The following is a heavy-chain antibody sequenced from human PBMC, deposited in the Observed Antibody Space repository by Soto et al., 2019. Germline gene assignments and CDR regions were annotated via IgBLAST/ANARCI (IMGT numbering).Heavy chain of an antibody. CDR3: ARTYYGSGSYYFKLGPSRDKDYYYYYMDV. Sequence: QVQLQESGPGLVKPSETLSLTCTVSGGSISSYYWSWIRQPPGKGLEWIGYIYYSGSTNYNPSLKSRVTIPVDTSKNQFSLKLSSVTAADTAVYYCARTYYGSGSYYFKLGPSRDKDYYYYYMDVWGKGTTVTVSS. J-gene: IGHJ6*03. CDR1: GGSISSYY. D-gene: IGHD3-10*01. V-gene: IGHV4-59*01. CDR2: IYYSGST.